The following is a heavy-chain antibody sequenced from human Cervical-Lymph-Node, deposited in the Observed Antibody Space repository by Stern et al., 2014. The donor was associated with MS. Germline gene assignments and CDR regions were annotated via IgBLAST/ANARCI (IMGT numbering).Heavy chain of an antibody. D-gene: IGHD3-22*01. CDR3: AIGRQGQYYYDSSGYYWDYFDY. CDR1: GFTFSSYS. J-gene: IGHJ4*02. Sequence: EVQLVESGGGLVKPGGSLRLSCAASGFTFSSYSMNWVRQAPGKGLEWVSSISSSSSYIYYADSVKGRFTISRDNAKNSLYLQMNSLRAEDTAVYYCAIGRQGQYYYDSSGYYWDYFDYWGQGTLVTVSS. V-gene: IGHV3-21*01. CDR2: ISSSSSYI.